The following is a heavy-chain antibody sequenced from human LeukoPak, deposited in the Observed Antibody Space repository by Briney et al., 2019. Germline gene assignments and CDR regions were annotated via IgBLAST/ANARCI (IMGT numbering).Heavy chain of an antibody. CDR1: ITYSHNG. D-gene: IGHD5-18*01. J-gene: IGHJ4*02. Sequence: PGGSLRLSCGVWITYSHNGMHWVRQAPGKGLEWVAFIQYDGNTIFYADSVKGRFTISRDNSKNTLYLQMNSLRTDDTAVYYCARAPSGYSYGHPYYFDCWGQGTLVTVSS. CDR3: ARAPSGYSYGHPYYFDC. V-gene: IGHV3-30*02. CDR2: IQYDGNTI.